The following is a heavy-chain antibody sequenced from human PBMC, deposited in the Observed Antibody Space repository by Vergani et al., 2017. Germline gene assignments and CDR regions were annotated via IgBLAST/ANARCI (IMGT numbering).Heavy chain of an antibody. D-gene: IGHD1-26*01. V-gene: IGHV3-33*01. J-gene: IGHJ3*02. CDR2: IWYDGSNK. Sequence: VQLVESGGGVVQPGRSLRLSCAASGFTFSSYGMHWVRQAPGKGLEWVAVIWYDGSNKYYADSVKGRFTISRDNSKNTLYLQMNSLRAEDTAVYYCARERELLGAFDIWGQGTMVTVSS. CDR3: ARERELLGAFDI. CDR1: GFTFSSYG.